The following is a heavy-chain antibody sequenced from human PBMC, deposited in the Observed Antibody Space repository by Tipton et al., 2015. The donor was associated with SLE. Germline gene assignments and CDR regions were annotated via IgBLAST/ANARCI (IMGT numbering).Heavy chain of an antibody. Sequence: GSLRLSCAASGFSFSTYSMNWVRQAPGKGLEWVSFINTRSSYIYYADSVKGRFTTSRDNAKNSLFLQMNSLRPEDTAVYYCARTRGESAVGFYWGQGILVAVSS. CDR1: GFSFSTYS. D-gene: IGHD3-16*01. CDR2: INTRSSYI. J-gene: IGHJ4*02. CDR3: ARTRGESAVGFY. V-gene: IGHV3-21*01.